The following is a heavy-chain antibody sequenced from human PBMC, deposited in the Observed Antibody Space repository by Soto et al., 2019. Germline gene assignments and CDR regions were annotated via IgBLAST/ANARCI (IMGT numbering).Heavy chain of an antibody. V-gene: IGHV4-39*01. J-gene: IGHJ5*02. CDR2: IYYSGST. D-gene: IGHD3-10*01. Sequence: QLQLQESGPGLVKPSETLSLTCTVSGGSISSSSYYWGWIRQPPGKGLEWIGSIYYSGSTYYNPSLKSRVTISVDTSKTQFSLKLSSVTAADTAVYYCARHKAYYYGSGNAPLWFDPWGQGTLVTVSS. CDR3: ARHKAYYYGSGNAPLWFDP. CDR1: GGSISSSSYY.